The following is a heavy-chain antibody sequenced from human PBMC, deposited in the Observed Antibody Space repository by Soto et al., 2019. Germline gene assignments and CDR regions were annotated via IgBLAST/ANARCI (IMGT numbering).Heavy chain of an antibody. CDR2: IHYSGST. CDR1: GGSISSYY. D-gene: IGHD1-26*01. V-gene: IGHV4-59*01. Sequence: SETLSLTCTVSGGSISSYYWSWIRQPPGKGLEWIGNIHYSGSTNYNPSLKSRVTISVDTSKNQFSLKLSSVTAADTAVYYCARGIEVWDQGRYYYGMDVWGQGTTVTVSS. CDR3: ARGIEVWDQGRYYYGMDV. J-gene: IGHJ6*02.